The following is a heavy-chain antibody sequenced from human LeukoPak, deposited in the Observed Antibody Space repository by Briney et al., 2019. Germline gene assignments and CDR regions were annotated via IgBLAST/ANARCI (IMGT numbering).Heavy chain of an antibody. J-gene: IGHJ4*02. CDR2: IYHSGTTYSGST. CDR1: GASMSNYY. Sequence: SETLSLTCNVSGASMSNYYWVWIRQPPGKGLEWIGSIYHSGTTYSGSTYYNPSLKSRVTISLDTSKNQFSLKVGSMTAADTAVYYCARARGYGLIDYWGQGTMVTVSS. D-gene: IGHD5-18*01. CDR3: ARARGYGLIDY. V-gene: IGHV4-39*07.